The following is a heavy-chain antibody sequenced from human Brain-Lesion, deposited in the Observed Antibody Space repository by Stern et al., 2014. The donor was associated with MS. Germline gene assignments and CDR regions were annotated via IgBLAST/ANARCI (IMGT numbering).Heavy chain of an antibody. D-gene: IGHD2-2*01. CDR1: GGSISSGGYY. CDR3: ARGRVVPGFQYYATDV. CDR2: IFNSGST. V-gene: IGHV4-61*02. Sequence: QLQLQESGPGLVKPSQTLSLSCTVSGGSISSGGYYWSWIRQPAGKGLEWIGRIFNSGSTSYNPSLKSRGPHSIGTSKNQFSLRLNSMTAADTAVYYCARGRVVPGFQYYATDVWGQGTTVIVSS. J-gene: IGHJ6*02.